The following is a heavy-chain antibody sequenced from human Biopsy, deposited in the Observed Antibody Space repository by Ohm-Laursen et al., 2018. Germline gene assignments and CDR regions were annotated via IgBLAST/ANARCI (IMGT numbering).Heavy chain of an antibody. J-gene: IGHJ4*02. D-gene: IGHD2-8*01. Sequence: SLRLSCSASGFTVSSKYMSWVRQAPGKGLEWVSVIYTGGTTHYADSVRGRFTISRDNSKNTLYLQMNSLRAEDTAVYYCARHHCTNGVCLGAYFDYWGQGTLVTVSS. CDR3: ARHHCTNGVCLGAYFDY. CDR2: IYTGGTT. CDR1: GFTVSSKY. V-gene: IGHV3-53*01.